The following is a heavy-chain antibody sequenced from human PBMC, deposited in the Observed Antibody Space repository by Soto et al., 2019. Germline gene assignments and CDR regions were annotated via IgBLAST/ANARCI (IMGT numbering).Heavy chain of an antibody. J-gene: IGHJ4*02. Sequence: QVQLVESGGGLVPPGGSLRLSCAGSGFTFGDSYMSWIRQAQGKGLEWLSYISPGSRYPAYADSVKGRFTISRDNAKRSLYLQMMSLTDEDTDIYYCVRGGSGGLFGRWGQGTMVTVSS. D-gene: IGHD3-3*01. CDR2: ISPGSRYP. CDR1: GFTFGDSY. CDR3: VRGGSGGLFGR. V-gene: IGHV3-11*06.